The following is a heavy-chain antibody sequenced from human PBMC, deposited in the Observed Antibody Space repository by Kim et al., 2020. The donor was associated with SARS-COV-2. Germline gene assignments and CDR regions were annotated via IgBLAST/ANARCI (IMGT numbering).Heavy chain of an antibody. CDR1: GGPISSSSYY. V-gene: IGHV4-39*02. Sequence: SETLSLTCTVSGGPISSSSYYWGWIRQPPGKGLEWIGSIYYSGSTYYNPSLKSRVTISVDTSKNQFSLKLSSVTAADTAVYYCAREIVEPIEACPDWFDPWGQGTLVTVSS. D-gene: IGHD1-26*01. J-gene: IGHJ5*02. CDR2: IYYSGST. CDR3: AREIVEPIEACPDWFDP.